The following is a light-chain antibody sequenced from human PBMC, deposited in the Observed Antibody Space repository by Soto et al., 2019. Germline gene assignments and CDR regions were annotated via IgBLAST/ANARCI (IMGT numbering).Light chain of an antibody. J-gene: IGKJ4*01. V-gene: IGKV1-5*01. CDR2: AAS. Sequence: DIQMTQSPSTLSASVGARVPITCRASQSISSWLAWYQQKPGKAPKLLIYAASSLQSGVPSRFSGSGSGTEFTLTISSLQSEDFAVYYCQQYNNWPLTFGGGTKVDIK. CDR3: QQYNNWPLT. CDR1: QSISSW.